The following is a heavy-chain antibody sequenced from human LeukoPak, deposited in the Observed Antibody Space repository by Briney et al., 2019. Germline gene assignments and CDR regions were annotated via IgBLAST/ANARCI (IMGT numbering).Heavy chain of an antibody. CDR1: GGTFSSYA. CDR3: ARDRREIQLWFHPRWFDP. Sequence: ASVKGSCKASGGTFSSYASSWVRQAPGQGLEWMVGSIPIFDTANYAQKFQGRVTITADESTSTASMELSSLRSEDTAVYYCARDRREIQLWFHPRWFDPWGQGTLVTVSS. D-gene: IGHD5-18*01. J-gene: IGHJ5*02. V-gene: IGHV1-69*13. CDR2: SIPIFDTA.